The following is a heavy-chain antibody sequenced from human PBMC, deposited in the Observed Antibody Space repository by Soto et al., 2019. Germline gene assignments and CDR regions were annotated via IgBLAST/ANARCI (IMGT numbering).Heavy chain of an antibody. Sequence: QVQLVQSGAEVKKPGASVKVSCKASGYTFTSYYMHWVRQAPGQGLEWMGMINPSGGSTSYAQKFQGRVTMTRDTSTSTVYMELSSLRSEDTAVYYFARGPTVTTYYYYYGMDVWGQGTTVTVSS. CDR1: GYTFTSYY. V-gene: IGHV1-46*01. J-gene: IGHJ6*02. D-gene: IGHD4-4*01. CDR2: INPSGGST. CDR3: ARGPTVTTYYYYYGMDV.